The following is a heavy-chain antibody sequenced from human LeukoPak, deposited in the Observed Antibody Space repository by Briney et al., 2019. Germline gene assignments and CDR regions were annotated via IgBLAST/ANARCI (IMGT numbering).Heavy chain of an antibody. CDR2: IRYDGSNK. Sequence: PGGSLRLSCAASGFTFSSYGMHWVRQAPGKGLEWVAFIRYDGSNKYYADSVKGRFTISRDNSKNTLYLQMNSLRAEDTAVYYCANRTPYSSSDDYWGQGTLVTVSS. J-gene: IGHJ4*02. CDR3: ANRTPYSSSDDY. CDR1: GFTFSSYG. V-gene: IGHV3-30*02. D-gene: IGHD6-6*01.